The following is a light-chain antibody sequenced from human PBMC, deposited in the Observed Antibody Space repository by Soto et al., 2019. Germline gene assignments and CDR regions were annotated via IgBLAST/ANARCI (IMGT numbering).Light chain of an antibody. J-gene: IGKJ4*01. CDR2: GAS. CDR1: QSVYNN. CDR3: QQFSSYPLT. V-gene: IGKV3-15*01. Sequence: EIVMTQSPATLSVSPGERATLSCRASQSVYNNLAWYQQKPGQAPRLLIHGASTRAIGIPARFSGGGSGTDFTLTISRLEPEDFAVYYCQQFSSYPLTFGGGTKVDIK.